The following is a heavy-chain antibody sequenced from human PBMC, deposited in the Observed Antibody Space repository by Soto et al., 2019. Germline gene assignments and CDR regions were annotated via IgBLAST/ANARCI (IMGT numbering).Heavy chain of an antibody. CDR2: ISSSSSYI. J-gene: IGHJ4*02. D-gene: IGHD6-6*01. Sequence: EVQLVESGGGLVKPGGSLRLSCAASGFTFSSYSMNWVSSISSSSSYIYYADSXKGRFTISRDNAKNSXYLQXNXXXXXXTXXXXCARDVYSSSRYFDYWGQGTLVTVSS. CDR3: ARDVYSSSRYFDY. CDR1: GFTFSSYS. V-gene: IGHV3-21*01.